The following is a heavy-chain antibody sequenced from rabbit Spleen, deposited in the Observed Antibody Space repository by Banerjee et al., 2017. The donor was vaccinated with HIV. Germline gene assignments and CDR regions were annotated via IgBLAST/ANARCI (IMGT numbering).Heavy chain of an antibody. D-gene: IGHD8-1*01. CDR2: INVGSNDIT. CDR1: RFSFSDRDV. CDR3: ARDTGSSFSTYGMDL. J-gene: IGHJ6*01. V-gene: IGHV1S45*01. Sequence: QEQLVEAGGGLVQPEGSLTLTCKASRFSFSDRDVMCWVRQAPGKGLEWIACINVGSNDITGYATWAEGRFTISKTSSTTVTLQMTSLRVADTAPYFCARDTGSSFSTYGMDLWGPGTLVTVS.